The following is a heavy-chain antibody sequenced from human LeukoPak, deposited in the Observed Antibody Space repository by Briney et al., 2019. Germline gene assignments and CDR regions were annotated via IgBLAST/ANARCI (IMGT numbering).Heavy chain of an antibody. Sequence: GRSLRLSCAASGFTFSSYAMHWVRQAPGKGLEWVAVISYDGSNKYYADSVKGRFTISRDNSKNTLYLQMNSLRAEDTAVYYCARLYSSSWYFDYWGQGTLVTVSS. CDR1: GFTFSSYA. CDR3: ARLYSSSWYFDY. J-gene: IGHJ4*02. V-gene: IGHV3-30*04. CDR2: ISYDGSNK. D-gene: IGHD6-13*01.